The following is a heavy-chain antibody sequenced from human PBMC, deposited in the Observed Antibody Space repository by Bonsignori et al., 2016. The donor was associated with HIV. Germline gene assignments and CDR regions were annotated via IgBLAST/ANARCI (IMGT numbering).Heavy chain of an antibody. CDR2: ISYDGSNK. CDR3: SRDTPYYYDSSGYPNY. Sequence: WIRQPPGKGLEWVAVISYDGSNKYYADSVKGRFTTSRDNSKNTLYLQMDSLRAEDTAMYYCSRDTPYYYDSSGYPNYWGQGTLVTVSS. D-gene: IGHD3-22*01. J-gene: IGHJ4*02. V-gene: IGHV3-30-3*01.